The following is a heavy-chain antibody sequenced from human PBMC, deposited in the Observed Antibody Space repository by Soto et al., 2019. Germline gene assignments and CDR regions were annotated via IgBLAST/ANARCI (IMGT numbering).Heavy chain of an antibody. V-gene: IGHV1-69*18. J-gene: IGHJ6*02. Sequence: QVQLVQSGTEVKKPGASVKVSCKASGGTFSRSGFHWVRQAPGQGREWMGMIVPSVDTTNYAQKFQARVTISADHFTSTVYMELRSLRSEDTSVYYCARCPQPPDTADPFAVDVWGQGTRVIVSS. D-gene: IGHD5-18*01. CDR2: IVPSVDTT. CDR3: ARCPQPPDTADPFAVDV. CDR1: GGTFSRSG.